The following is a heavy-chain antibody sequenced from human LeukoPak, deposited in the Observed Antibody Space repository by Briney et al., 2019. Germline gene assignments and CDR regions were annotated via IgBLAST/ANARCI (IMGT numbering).Heavy chain of an antibody. CDR3: AKDRPRAYESGHRLGDY. CDR2: ISGGGDST. D-gene: IGHD3-16*01. J-gene: IGHJ4*02. V-gene: IGHV3-23*01. Sequence: PGGSLRLSCAASGFTFNNYAMSWVRQAPGKGLEWVSEISGGGDSTYYADSVKGRFTISRDNSKNTLYLQMNSLRVEDTAVYYCAKDRPRAYESGHRLGDYWGQGALVTVSS. CDR1: GFTFNNYA.